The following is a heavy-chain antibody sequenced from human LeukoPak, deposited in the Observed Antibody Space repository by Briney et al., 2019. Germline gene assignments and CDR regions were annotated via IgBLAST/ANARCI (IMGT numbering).Heavy chain of an antibody. J-gene: IGHJ5*02. Sequence: PSETLSLTCTVSGGSISSYYWSWIRQPPGKGLEWIGYIYYSGSTNYNPSLKSRVTISVDTSKNQFSLKLSSVTAADTAVYYCARAGVRAAAGTRTLNWFDPWGQGTLVTVSS. CDR3: ARAGVRAAAGTRTLNWFDP. V-gene: IGHV4-59*01. D-gene: IGHD6-13*01. CDR1: GGSISSYY. CDR2: IYYSGST.